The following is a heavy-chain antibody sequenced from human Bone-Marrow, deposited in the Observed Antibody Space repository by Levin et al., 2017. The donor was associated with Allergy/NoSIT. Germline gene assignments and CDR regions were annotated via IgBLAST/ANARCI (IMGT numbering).Heavy chain of an antibody. Sequence: SGPTLVKPTQTLTLTCTLSGFSLSTSGVGVGWIRQPPGKALEWLAVIYWDDDKRYSPSLKKRLTITKDTSKNQVVLTMTNMDPVDTATYFCAHRLRVAVPADQGDVWGVFDYWGQGSLVTVSS. D-gene: IGHD3-16*01. J-gene: IGHJ4*02. CDR1: GFSLSTSGVG. CDR2: IYWDDDK. V-gene: IGHV2-5*02. CDR3: AHRLRVAVPADQGDVWGVFDY.